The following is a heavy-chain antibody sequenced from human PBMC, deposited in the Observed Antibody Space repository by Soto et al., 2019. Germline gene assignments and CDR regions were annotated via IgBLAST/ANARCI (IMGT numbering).Heavy chain of an antibody. CDR1: GYTFTSYG. CDR2: ISAYNGNT. J-gene: IGHJ3*02. V-gene: IGHV1-18*01. CDR3: ARDAFYHYYNSSGYYIDDAFDI. D-gene: IGHD3-22*01. Sequence: QVQLVQSGAEVKKPGASVKVSCKASGYTFTSYGISWVRQAPGQGLEWMGWISAYNGNTNYAQKRQGRVTMTTDTSTSTAYMELRSLRSDDTAVYYCARDAFYHYYNSSGYYIDDAFDIWGQGTMVTVSS.